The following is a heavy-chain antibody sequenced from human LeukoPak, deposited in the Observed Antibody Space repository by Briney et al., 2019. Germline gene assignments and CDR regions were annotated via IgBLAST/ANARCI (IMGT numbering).Heavy chain of an antibody. V-gene: IGHV1-2*02. CDR1: GYTFSGYY. CDR2: INPDSGVT. Sequence: ASVKVSCKSSGYTFSGYYIHWVRQAPGQGLEWMGWINPDSGVTNSAQRFQGRVTMTRDTSITTAYKELRRMRSDDRAVYYCAREGETGNWFDPWGQGTLVTVP. CDR3: AREGETGNWFDP. D-gene: IGHD3-16*01. J-gene: IGHJ5*02.